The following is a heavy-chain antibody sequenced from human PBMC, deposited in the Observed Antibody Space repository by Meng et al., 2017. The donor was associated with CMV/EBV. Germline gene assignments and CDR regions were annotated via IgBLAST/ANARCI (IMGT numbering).Heavy chain of an antibody. J-gene: IGHJ4*02. CDR1: GFHFSCYA. V-gene: IGHV3-30*04. CDR2: ISYDRSNK. D-gene: IGHD6-19*01. CDR3: ARWGVIAVAGTDDY. Sequence: AFGFHFSCYAMPWVRQAPGKGLELVAVISYDRSNKYYADSVKGRFTISRDNSKNTLYLQMNSLRAEDTAVYYCARWGVIAVAGTDDYWGQGTLVTVSS.